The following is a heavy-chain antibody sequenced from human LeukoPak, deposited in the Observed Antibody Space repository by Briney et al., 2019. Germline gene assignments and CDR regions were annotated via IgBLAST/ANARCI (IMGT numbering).Heavy chain of an antibody. Sequence: GGSLRLSCVDSRFTFSRYWMSWVRQAPGKGLEWVANIKEDGSEEYYVDSVTGRFTISRDNAKNSLYLQMSSLRAEDTAVYYCARALDSLYSSGWPSAGYWGQGTLVTVSS. CDR2: IKEDGSEE. V-gene: IGHV3-7*01. CDR1: RFTFSRYW. CDR3: ARALDSLYSSGWPSAGY. D-gene: IGHD6-19*01. J-gene: IGHJ4*02.